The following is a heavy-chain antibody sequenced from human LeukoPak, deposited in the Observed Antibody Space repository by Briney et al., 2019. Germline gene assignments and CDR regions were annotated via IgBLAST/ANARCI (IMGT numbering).Heavy chain of an antibody. CDR1: GFTFSSYW. CDR2: IKQDGSEK. Sequence: PGGSLRLSCAASGFTFSSYWMSWIRQAPGKGLEWVANIKQDGSEKYYVDSVKGRFTISRDNAKNSLYLQMNSLRAEDTAVYYCARGRSGSYRKGLYYYYHYYMDVWGKGTTVTVSS. J-gene: IGHJ6*03. D-gene: IGHD1-26*01. CDR3: ARGRSGSYRKGLYYYYHYYMDV. V-gene: IGHV3-7*01.